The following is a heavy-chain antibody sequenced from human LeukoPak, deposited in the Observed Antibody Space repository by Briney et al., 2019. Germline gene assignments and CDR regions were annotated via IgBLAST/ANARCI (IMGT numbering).Heavy chain of an antibody. D-gene: IGHD2-8*02. CDR3: ARGGVPFAECAY. V-gene: IGHV3-7*04. CDR2: IDQDGSAD. Sequence: TGGSLRLSCAASGFSFSESWMSWVRQAPEKGLEWVANIDQDGSADYYADSVKGRFTISRDNGKNSLYLQMSNLRAEDTAVYFCARGGVPFAECAYWGRGTLVTVSS. J-gene: IGHJ4*02. CDR1: GFSFSESW.